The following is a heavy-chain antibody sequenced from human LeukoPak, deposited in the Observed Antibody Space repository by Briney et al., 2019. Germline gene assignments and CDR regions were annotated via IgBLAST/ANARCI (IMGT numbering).Heavy chain of an antibody. CDR1: GYTXTRYY. Sequence: ASVKVSCKASGYTXTRYYMHWVRQAPGQGLEWMGITNPSGGTTSYAQKLQGRVTMTRDTSTTTVYMELSSLRFEDTAVYYCARGKEGSGWYGGWFDPWGQGTLVTVSS. J-gene: IGHJ5*02. CDR2: TNPSGGTT. V-gene: IGHV1-46*04. CDR3: ARGKEGSGWYGGWFDP. D-gene: IGHD6-19*01.